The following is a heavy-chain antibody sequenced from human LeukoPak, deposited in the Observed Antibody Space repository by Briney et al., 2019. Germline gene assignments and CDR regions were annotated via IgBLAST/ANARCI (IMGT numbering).Heavy chain of an antibody. J-gene: IGHJ4*02. Sequence: SETLSLTCTGSGYSISSGYFWGWLRQPPGRELEWIASMYHRGSTHYNPSLASLKSRVTISRDTSKNQFSLNLSSVTAADTAVYYCARSREVGATVDYWGQGTLVTVSS. CDR3: ARSREVGATVDY. V-gene: IGHV4-38-2*02. D-gene: IGHD1-26*01. CDR1: GYSISSGYF. CDR2: MYHRGST.